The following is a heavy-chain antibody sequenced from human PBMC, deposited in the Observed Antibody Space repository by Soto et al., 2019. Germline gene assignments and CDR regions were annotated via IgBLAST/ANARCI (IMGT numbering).Heavy chain of an antibody. CDR2: ISSSGNT. Sequence: PSETLSLTCTVSDGSISNFYWSWIRQPPGEGLEWIGYISSSGNTNYNPSLKSRVSISVDTSKNQFSLNLTSVTAADTAVYYCARAPMVLTRSYFDSWGQGTPVTVSS. CDR1: DGSISNFY. V-gene: IGHV4-59*01. D-gene: IGHD3-22*01. J-gene: IGHJ4*02. CDR3: ARAPMVLTRSYFDS.